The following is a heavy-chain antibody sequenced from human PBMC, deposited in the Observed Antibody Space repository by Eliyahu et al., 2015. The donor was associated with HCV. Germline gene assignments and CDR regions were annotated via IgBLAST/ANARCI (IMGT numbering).Heavy chain of an antibody. Sequence: QITLKESGPTLVKPTQTLTLTCTFSGFSLTTSGVGVGWIRQPPGKALEWLALISWDDDKRYSPSLKSRLTITKVTSKNQVVLIMTNMDPVDTATYYCVHCSWQWLGGYWGQGTLVTVSS. CDR2: ISWDDDK. J-gene: IGHJ4*02. CDR3: VHCSWQWLGGY. CDR1: GFSLTTSGVG. V-gene: IGHV2-5*02. D-gene: IGHD6-19*01.